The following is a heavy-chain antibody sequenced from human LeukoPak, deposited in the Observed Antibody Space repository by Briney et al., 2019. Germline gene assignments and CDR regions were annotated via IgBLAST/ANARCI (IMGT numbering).Heavy chain of an antibody. D-gene: IGHD2-21*02. CDR2: ISAYNGNT. J-gene: IGHJ4*02. CDR3: ARVVLVTTAFLSFDY. CDR1: GYTFTSYG. Sequence: ASVKVSCKASGYTFTSYGISWVRQAPGLGLEWMGWISAYNGNTNYAQKLQGRVTMTTDTSTSTAYMELRSLRSDDTAVYYCARVVLVTTAFLSFDYWSQGTLVTVSS. V-gene: IGHV1-18*01.